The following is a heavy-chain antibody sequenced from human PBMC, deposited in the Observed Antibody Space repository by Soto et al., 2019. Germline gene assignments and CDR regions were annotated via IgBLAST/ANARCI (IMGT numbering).Heavy chain of an antibody. Sequence: GGSLRLSCAASGFTFDDYAMHWVRQAPGKGLEWVSGISWNSGSIGYADSVKGRFTISRDNAKNSLYLQMNSLRAEDTALYYCARSIDSSSWYYYGMDVWGQGTTVTVSS. CDR3: ARSIDSSSWYYYGMDV. CDR2: ISWNSGSI. D-gene: IGHD6-13*01. J-gene: IGHJ6*02. CDR1: GFTFDDYA. V-gene: IGHV3-9*01.